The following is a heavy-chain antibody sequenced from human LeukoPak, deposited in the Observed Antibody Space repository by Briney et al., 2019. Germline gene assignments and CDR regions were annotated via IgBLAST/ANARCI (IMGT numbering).Heavy chain of an antibody. V-gene: IGHV3-53*05. D-gene: IGHD3-16*02. CDR1: GFTVSSNY. Sequence: GGSLRLSCAASGFTVSSNYMSWVRQAPGKGLEWVSVIYSGGSTYYADSVKGRFTISRDNSKNTLYLQMNSLRAEDTAVYYCARTYSWSLSRFDYWGQGTLVTVSS. J-gene: IGHJ4*02. CDR2: IYSGGST. CDR3: ARTYSWSLSRFDY.